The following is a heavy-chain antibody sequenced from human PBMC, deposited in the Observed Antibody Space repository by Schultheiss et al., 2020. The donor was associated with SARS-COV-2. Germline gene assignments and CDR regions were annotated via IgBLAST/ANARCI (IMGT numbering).Heavy chain of an antibody. D-gene: IGHD3-9*01. J-gene: IGHJ6*02. CDR3: ARRGDFDWLFRSIYYYGMDV. Sequence: SETLSLTCTVSGGSISSGGYYWSWIRQRPGKGLEWIGSIYHSGSTYYKPSLKSRVTISVDTSKNQFSLKLSSVTAADTAVYYCARRGDFDWLFRSIYYYGMDVWGQGTTVTVSS. CDR1: GGSISSGGYY. V-gene: IGHV4-31*03. CDR2: IYHSGST.